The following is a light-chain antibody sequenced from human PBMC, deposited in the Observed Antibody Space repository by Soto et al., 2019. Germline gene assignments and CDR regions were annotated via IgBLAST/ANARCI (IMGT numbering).Light chain of an antibody. CDR1: QSVSSY. Sequence: EIVMTQSPDTLSVSPGERATLSCRASQSVSSYLAWYQQKPGQAPRLLIYDASNRATGIPARFSGSGSGTDFTLTISSLEPEDFAVYYCQQRSNGGFTFGPGTKVDIK. J-gene: IGKJ3*01. V-gene: IGKV3-11*01. CDR3: QQRSNGGFT. CDR2: DAS.